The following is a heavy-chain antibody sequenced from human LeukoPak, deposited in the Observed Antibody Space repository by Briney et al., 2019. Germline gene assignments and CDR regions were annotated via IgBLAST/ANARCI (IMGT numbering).Heavy chain of an antibody. J-gene: IGHJ6*02. Sequence: GGSLRLSCAASGFTFSSYAMSWVRQAPGKGLEWVSAISGSGGSTYYADSVKGRFTISRDNSKNTLYLQMNSLRAEDTAVYYCAKYEMLDYYYYGMDVWGQGTTVTVSS. D-gene: IGHD5-24*01. CDR2: ISGSGGST. CDR1: GFTFSSYA. CDR3: AKYEMLDYYYYGMDV. V-gene: IGHV3-23*01.